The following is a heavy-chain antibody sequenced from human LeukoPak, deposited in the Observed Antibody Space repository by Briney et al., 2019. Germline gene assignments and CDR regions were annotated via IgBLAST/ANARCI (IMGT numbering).Heavy chain of an antibody. CDR1: GFTFSSYW. J-gene: IGHJ6*03. D-gene: IGHD3-22*01. CDR3: ARRCSYYYDSSRRYYYYIDV. CDR2: INSDGSST. Sequence: GGSLRLSCAASGFTFSSYWMHWVRQAPGKGLGWVSRINSDGSSTSYPVSLKRRFTISRHNAKHTLYLQMTSLRPADTAVYYCARRCSYYYDSSRRYYYYIDVWGKGTTVTVSS. V-gene: IGHV3-74*01.